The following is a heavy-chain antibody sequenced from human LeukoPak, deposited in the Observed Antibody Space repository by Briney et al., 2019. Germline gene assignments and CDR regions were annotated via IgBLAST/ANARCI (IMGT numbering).Heavy chain of an antibody. Sequence: GASVKVSCKASGYTFTGYYMHWVRQAPGQGLEWMGWISAYNGNTNYAQKLQGRVTMTTDTSTSTAYMELRSLRPDDTAVYYCARAGARLAYCGGDCLRDYWGQGTLVTVSS. CDR1: GYTFTGYY. CDR3: ARAGARLAYCGGDCLRDY. CDR2: ISAYNGNT. V-gene: IGHV1-18*04. J-gene: IGHJ4*02. D-gene: IGHD2-21*02.